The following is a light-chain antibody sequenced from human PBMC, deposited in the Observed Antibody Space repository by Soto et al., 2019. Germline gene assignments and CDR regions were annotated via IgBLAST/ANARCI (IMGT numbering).Light chain of an antibody. CDR1: QGIKND. CDR3: LQDFKYPRT. Sequence: AIQMTQSPSSLSGAVGGRVTITCRASQGIKNDLNWYQQKPGKAPQLLIYGASTLQRGVPSRFSGSGSGIDFTLTINSLQPEDFATYYCLQDFKYPRTFGPGTRVDL. J-gene: IGKJ3*01. CDR2: GAS. V-gene: IGKV1-6*01.